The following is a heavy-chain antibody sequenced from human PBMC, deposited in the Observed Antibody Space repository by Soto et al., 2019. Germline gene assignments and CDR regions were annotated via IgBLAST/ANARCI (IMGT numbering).Heavy chain of an antibody. V-gene: IGHV4-59*01. CDR2: IYYSGST. J-gene: IGHJ4*02. CDR1: GGSISSYY. D-gene: IGHD2-21*02. Sequence: PSETLSLTCTVSGGSISSYYWSWIRQPPGKGLEWIGYIYYSGSTNYNPSLKSRVTISVDTSKNQFSLKLSSVTAADTAVYYCGRFRCGGHCYYDYWGQGTLVTVSS. CDR3: GRFRCGGHCYYDY.